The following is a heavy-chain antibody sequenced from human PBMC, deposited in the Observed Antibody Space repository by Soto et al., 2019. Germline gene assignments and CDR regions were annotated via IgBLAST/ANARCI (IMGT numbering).Heavy chain of an antibody. CDR3: ATQWDDYDSGDAFDI. CDR1: GGSFSGYY. J-gene: IGHJ3*02. CDR2: INHSGST. V-gene: IGHV4-34*01. D-gene: IGHD3-22*01. Sequence: PSETLSLTCAVYGGSFSGYYWSWIRQPPGKGLEWIGEINHSGSTNYNPSLKSRVTISVDTSKNQFSLKLSSVTAADTAVYYCATQWDDYDSGDAFDIWGQGTMVTVSS.